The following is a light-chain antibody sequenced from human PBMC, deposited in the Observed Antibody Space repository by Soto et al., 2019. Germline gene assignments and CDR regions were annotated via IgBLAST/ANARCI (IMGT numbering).Light chain of an antibody. Sequence: EVVMNQSPATLSVSPGERATLSCRASQSVSSNLAWYQQKPGQAPRLLIYGASTRATGIPARFSGSGSGTEFTLTISSLQSEDFAIYYCQQYDTWPNFGGGTNVDIK. CDR2: GAS. CDR3: QQYDTWPN. CDR1: QSVSSN. V-gene: IGKV3-15*01. J-gene: IGKJ4*01.